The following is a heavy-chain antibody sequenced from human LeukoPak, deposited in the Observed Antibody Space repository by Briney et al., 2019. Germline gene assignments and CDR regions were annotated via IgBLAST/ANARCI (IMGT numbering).Heavy chain of an antibody. CDR3: ARGGYSYEVVFGYFQH. CDR1: GGSISSYY. D-gene: IGHD5-18*01. V-gene: IGHV4-59*01. CDR2: IYYSGST. Sequence: PSETLSLTCTVSGGSISSYYWSWIRQPPGKGPEWIGYIYYSGSTNYNPSLKSRVTISVDTSKNQFSLKLSSVTAADPAVYYCARGGYSYEVVFGYFQHWGQGTLVTVSS. J-gene: IGHJ1*01.